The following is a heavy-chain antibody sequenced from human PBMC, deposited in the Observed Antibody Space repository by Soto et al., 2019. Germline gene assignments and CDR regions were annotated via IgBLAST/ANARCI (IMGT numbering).Heavy chain of an antibody. CDR2: IYYSGST. CDR1: GGSISSYY. V-gene: IGHV4-59*01. CDR3: ARDGPKSYDRDAFDI. Sequence: QVQLQESGPGLVKPSETLSLTCTVSGGSISSYYWSWIRQPPGKGLEWIGYIYYSGSTNYNPSLKSRVTISVDTSKNQFSLKLSSVTAADTAVYYCARDGPKSYDRDAFDIWGQGTMVTVSS. J-gene: IGHJ3*02. D-gene: IGHD5-12*01.